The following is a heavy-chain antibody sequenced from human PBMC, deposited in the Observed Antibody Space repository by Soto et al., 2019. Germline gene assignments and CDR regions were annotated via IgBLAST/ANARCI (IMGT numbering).Heavy chain of an antibody. V-gene: IGHV3-11*06. CDR1: GFTFSYHY. J-gene: IGHJ6*02. CDR2: INPSGSNT. CDR3: ARGHHSMDV. Sequence: QVQLVESGGGLAKPGGSLRLSCAASGFTFSYHYMSWIRQAPGKGLEWISYINPSGSNTDYAVSVKGRFTISRDNAENSLYLQMNSLRAEDTALYYCARGHHSMDVWGQGATVTVSS.